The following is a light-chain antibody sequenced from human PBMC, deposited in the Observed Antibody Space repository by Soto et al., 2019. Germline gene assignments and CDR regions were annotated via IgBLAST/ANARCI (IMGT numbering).Light chain of an antibody. CDR2: SND. CDR1: SSNIGTNA. J-gene: IGLJ1*01. Sequence: QSELTQSPSASGAPGQTIIISCSGSSSNIGTNAVYWYQQLPGSAPTLLVHSNDQRPFGVPHRFSGSRSGTSASLAVSGLRSEDEADYYCSAWDDALAAYVFGTGTKVTVL. CDR3: SAWDDALAAYV. V-gene: IGLV1-47*02.